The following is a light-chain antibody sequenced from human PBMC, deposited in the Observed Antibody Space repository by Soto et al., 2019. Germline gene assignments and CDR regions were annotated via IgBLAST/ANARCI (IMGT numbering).Light chain of an antibody. V-gene: IGKV3-11*01. CDR3: QNPRKWPRL. CDR1: QSVTTY. J-gene: IGKJ4*01. Sequence: EIVLTQSPATLSLSPGERATLSCRASQSVTTYLAWYQQKPGQAPRLLIYDASKRATGIPDRFSGSESGTDFTLTIRSLESEDFAVYYCQNPRKWPRLFGGGTKVEIK. CDR2: DAS.